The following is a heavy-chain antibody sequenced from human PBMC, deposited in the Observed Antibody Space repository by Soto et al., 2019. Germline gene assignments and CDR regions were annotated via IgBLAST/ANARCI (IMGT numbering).Heavy chain of an antibody. V-gene: IGHV4-4*02. D-gene: IGHD3-16*02. CDR1: GGSISSSNW. Sequence: SETLSLTCAVSGGSISSSNWWSCVRQPPGKGLEWIGEIYHSVSTNYNPSLKSRVTISVDKSKNQFSLKLSSVTAADTAVYYCARDTIMITFGGVIATYYYYGMDVWGQGTTVTVSS. CDR3: ARDTIMITFGGVIATYYYYGMDV. CDR2: IYHSVST. J-gene: IGHJ6*02.